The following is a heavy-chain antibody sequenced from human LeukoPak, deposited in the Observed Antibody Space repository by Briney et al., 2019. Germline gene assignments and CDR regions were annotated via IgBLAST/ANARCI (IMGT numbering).Heavy chain of an antibody. CDR2: ISWNSGSI. D-gene: IGHD3-10*01. J-gene: IGHJ3*02. V-gene: IGHV3-9*01. CDR3: ARARLLGRHGSKDI. Sequence: PGGSPRLSCAASGFTFHDYAMHWVRQAPGKGLEWVSGISWNSGSIGYADSVKGRFTISRDNSKNSLYLQMNSLRAEDTALYYCARARLLGRHGSKDIWGQGTMVTVSS. CDR1: GFTFHDYA.